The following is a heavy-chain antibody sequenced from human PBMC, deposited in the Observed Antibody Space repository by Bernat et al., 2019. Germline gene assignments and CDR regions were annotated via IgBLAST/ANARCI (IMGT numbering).Heavy chain of an antibody. CDR2: INPNSGDT. CDR3: ARDLTGTHL. J-gene: IGHJ4*02. CDR1: GYTFTGYY. V-gene: IGHV1-2*02. D-gene: IGHD1-20*01. Sequence: QVQLVQSGAEVKKPGASVKVSCKASGYTFTGYYMNWVRQAPGQGLEWMGWINPNSGDTKYAQKFQGRVAVTRDTSISTAYMELSRLTSDDTAVYYCARDLTGTHLWGQGTLVTVSS.